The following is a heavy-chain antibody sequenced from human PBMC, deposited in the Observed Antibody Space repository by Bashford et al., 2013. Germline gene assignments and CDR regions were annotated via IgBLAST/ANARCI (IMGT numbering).Heavy chain of an antibody. D-gene: IGHD3-16*01. CDR3: ARHSKSWGLVNWYFDL. J-gene: IGHJ2*01. CDR2: IYDSGST. Sequence: SETLSLTCTVSDDSISSGGYYWTWIRQHPGKGLEWIGYIYDSGSTDYNPSLESRVTISVDTSKNQFSLELSSVTAADTAVYYCARHSKSWGLVNWYFDLWGRGTLVTVSS. CDR1: DDSISSGGYY. V-gene: IGHV4-39*01.